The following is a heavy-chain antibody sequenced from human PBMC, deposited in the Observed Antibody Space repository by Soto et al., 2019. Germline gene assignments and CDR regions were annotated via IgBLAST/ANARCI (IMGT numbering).Heavy chain of an antibody. Sequence: SETLSLTCTVSGGSISSSSYYWGWIRQPPGKGLEWIGSIYYSGSTYYNPSLKSRVTISVDTSKNQFSLKLSSVTAADTAVYYCATPIAVAGTESLWGQGTLVTVSS. CDR3: ATPIAVAGTESL. V-gene: IGHV4-39*01. CDR2: IYYSGST. J-gene: IGHJ4*02. CDR1: GGSISSSSYY. D-gene: IGHD6-19*01.